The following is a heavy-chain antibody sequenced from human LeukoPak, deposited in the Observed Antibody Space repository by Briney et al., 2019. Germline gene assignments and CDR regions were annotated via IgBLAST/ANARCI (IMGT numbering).Heavy chain of an antibody. J-gene: IGHJ4*02. CDR3: ARDLPLPPRIAAAGLDY. Sequence: GGSLRLSCAASGFTFSSYEMNWVRQAPGKGLEWVSYISSSGSTIYYADSVKGRFTISRDNAKNSLYLQMNSLRAEDTAVYYCARDLPLPPRIAAAGLDYWGQGTLVTVSS. CDR2: ISSSGSTI. CDR1: GFTFSSYE. V-gene: IGHV3-48*03. D-gene: IGHD6-13*01.